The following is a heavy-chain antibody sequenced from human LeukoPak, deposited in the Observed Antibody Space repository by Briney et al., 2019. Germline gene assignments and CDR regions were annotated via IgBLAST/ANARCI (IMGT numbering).Heavy chain of an antibody. J-gene: IGHJ1*01. Sequence: PGGSLRLSCAASGFTISSNYMNWVRQAPGKGLEWVSVIYSGGDTYYADSVKDRFTISRDNSKNMLYLQMNSLRAEDTAVYYCASTVAGYFHQWGQGTLVIVSS. V-gene: IGHV3-66*01. CDR1: GFTISSNY. D-gene: IGHD6-19*01. CDR3: ASTVAGYFHQ. CDR2: IYSGGDT.